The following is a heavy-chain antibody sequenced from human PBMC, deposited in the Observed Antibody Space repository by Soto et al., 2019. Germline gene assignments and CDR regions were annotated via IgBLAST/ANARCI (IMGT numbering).Heavy chain of an antibody. CDR3: ARDTNFYAAGSGFDY. CDR2: ITSSNSYI. V-gene: IGHV3-21*01. D-gene: IGHD3-10*01. CDR1: GFTFSSYS. J-gene: IGHJ4*02. Sequence: EVQLVESGGGLVKPGGSLSLSCAASGFTFSSYSMNWVRQAPGKALEWVSSITSSNSYIHYADSVRGRFTISRDNAKSSLYLQMNSLRAEDTAVYYCARDTNFYAAGSGFDYWGQGTLVTVSS.